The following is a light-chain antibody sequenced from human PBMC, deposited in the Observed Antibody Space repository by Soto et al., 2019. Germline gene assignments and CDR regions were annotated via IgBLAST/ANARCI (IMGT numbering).Light chain of an antibody. CDR3: QQYNSYWGT. CDR1: QSISSW. CDR2: KAS. V-gene: IGKV1-5*03. J-gene: IGKJ2*01. Sequence: DIQMTQSPSTLSASVGDRVTITCRASQSISSWLAWYQQKPGKAPKLLIYKASSLESGVPSRFSGCGSGTDFTLTISTLQPDDFATYYCQQYNSYWGTFGQGTKLEI.